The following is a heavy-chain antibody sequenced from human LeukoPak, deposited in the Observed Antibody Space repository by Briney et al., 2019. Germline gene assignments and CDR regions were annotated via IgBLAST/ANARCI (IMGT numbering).Heavy chain of an antibody. CDR1: GGTFSNYA. J-gene: IGHJ4*02. D-gene: IGHD3-22*01. CDR3: ARGIYYYDSSGYTFDY. V-gene: IGHV1-69*13. CDR2: IIPIFGTA. Sequence: EASVKVSCKASGGTFSNYAISWVRQAPGQGLEWMGGIIPIFGTANYAQKFQGRVTITADESTSTAYMELSSLRSEDTAVYYCARGIYYYDSSGYTFDYWGQGTLVTVSS.